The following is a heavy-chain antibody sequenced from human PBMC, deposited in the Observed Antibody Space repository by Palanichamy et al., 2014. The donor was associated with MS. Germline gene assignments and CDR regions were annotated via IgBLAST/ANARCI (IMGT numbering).Heavy chain of an antibody. Sequence: EVQLVESGGGLVKPGGSLRLSCAASGFTFISYNMNWVRQAPGRGLEWVSSISSSSVYIYDADSAKGRFTISRYNAKNALYLQMNSLRADDTAVYYCARSLGYSSGWYSGFDSWGQGTLVTVSS. V-gene: IGHV3-21*01. D-gene: IGHD6-19*01. CDR3: ARSLGYSSGWYSGFDS. CDR1: GFTFISYN. CDR2: ISSSSVYI. J-gene: IGHJ4*02.